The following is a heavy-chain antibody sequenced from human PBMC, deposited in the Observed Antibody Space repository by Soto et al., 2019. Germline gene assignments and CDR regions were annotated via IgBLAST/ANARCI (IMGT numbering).Heavy chain of an antibody. V-gene: IGHV1-2*04. D-gene: IGHD2-15*01. CDR3: ARGCCSGGSCYYYYYYYGMDV. CDR2: INPNSGGT. J-gene: IGHJ6*02. Sequence: ASVKVSCKASGYTFTGYYMHWVRQAPGQGLEWMGWINPNSGGTNYAQKFQGWVTMTRDTSISTAYMELSRLRSDDTAVYYCARGCCSGGSCYYYYYYYGMDVRGQGTTVTVSS. CDR1: GYTFTGYY.